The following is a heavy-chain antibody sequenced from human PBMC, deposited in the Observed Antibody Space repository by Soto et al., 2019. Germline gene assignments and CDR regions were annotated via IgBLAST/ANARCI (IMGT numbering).Heavy chain of an antibody. Sequence: QVQLVQSGAEVKKPGASVKVSCRASGYIFSNYGVGWVRQAPGQGLEWMGWISPYNGNTNYAQNLQDRVTLTTDTSTTTAFMELRSLRSDDTAVYYCARGDCTNGVCYVNYSYGMDVWGQGTTVTVSS. CDR3: ARGDCTNGVCYVNYSYGMDV. CDR1: GYIFSNYG. D-gene: IGHD2-8*01. V-gene: IGHV1-18*01. CDR2: ISPYNGNT. J-gene: IGHJ6*02.